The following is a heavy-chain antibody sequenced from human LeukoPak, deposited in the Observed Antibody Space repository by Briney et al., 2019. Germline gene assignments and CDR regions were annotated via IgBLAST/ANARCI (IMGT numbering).Heavy chain of an antibody. CDR1: GYTLTELS. D-gene: IGHD5-12*01. CDR3: ATHPDPPSWGGYDFIY. CDR2: FDPEDGET. Sequence: ASVKVSCKVSGYTLTELSMHWVRQAPGKGLEWMGGFDPEDGETIYAQKFQGRVTMTEDTSTDTAYMELSSRRSEDTAVYYCATHPDPPSWGGYDFIYWGQGTLVTVSS. J-gene: IGHJ4*02. V-gene: IGHV1-24*01.